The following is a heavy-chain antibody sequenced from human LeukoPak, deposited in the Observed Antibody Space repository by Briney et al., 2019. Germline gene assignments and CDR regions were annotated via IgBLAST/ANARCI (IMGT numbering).Heavy chain of an antibody. CDR2: IYYSGST. CDR1: GGSISSYY. Sequence: PSETLSLTCTVSGGSISSYYWSWIRQPPGKGLEWIGYIYYSGSTNYNPSLKSRVTISVDTSKNQFSLKLSSVTAADTAVYYCARATDYYGSGSYLDYWGQGTLVTVSS. CDR3: ARATDYYGSGSYLDY. V-gene: IGHV4-59*01. D-gene: IGHD3-10*01. J-gene: IGHJ4*02.